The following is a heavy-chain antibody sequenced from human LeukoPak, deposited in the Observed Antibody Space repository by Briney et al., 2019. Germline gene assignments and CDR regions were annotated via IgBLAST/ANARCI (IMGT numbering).Heavy chain of an antibody. D-gene: IGHD3-3*01. CDR3: ARASISFGLLDLDY. V-gene: IGHV3-21*01. CDR1: GFTFSSYS. CDR2: ISSSSSYI. Sequence: GGSLRLSCAASGFTFSSYSMNWVRQAPGKGLEWVSSISSSSSYIYYADSVKGRFTISRDNAKNSLYLQMNSLRAEDTAVYYCARASISFGLLDLDYWGQGTLVTVSS. J-gene: IGHJ4*02.